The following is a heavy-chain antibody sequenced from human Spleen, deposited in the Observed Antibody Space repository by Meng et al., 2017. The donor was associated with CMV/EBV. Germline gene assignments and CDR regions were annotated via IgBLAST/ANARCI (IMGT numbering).Heavy chain of an antibody. Sequence: SETLSLTCAVYGGSFSDYSWTWIRQPPGKGLEWIGQINHRGGTTYNPSLKSRVIMSVDSSKDQFSLKLSSVTAADTAVYYCARVGRGYSYGRNWFDPWGQGTLVTVSS. CDR2: INHRGGT. CDR3: ARVGRGYSYGRNWFDP. CDR1: GGSFSDYS. V-gene: IGHV4-34*01. J-gene: IGHJ5*02. D-gene: IGHD5-18*01.